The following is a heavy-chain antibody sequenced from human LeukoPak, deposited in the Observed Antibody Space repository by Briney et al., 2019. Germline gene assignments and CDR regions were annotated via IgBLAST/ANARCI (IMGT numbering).Heavy chain of an antibody. J-gene: IGHJ5*02. D-gene: IGHD3-22*01. V-gene: IGHV3-7*01. CDR2: IKHDGSEE. CDR3: ARKLYYYDSSGAGWFDP. Sequence: PGGSLRLSCAASGFTFSRYWMSWVRQVPGKGLEWVANIKHDGSEEDYVDSVKGRFTISRDNAKNSVYLQMNSLRAEDTAVYHCARKLYYYDSSGAGWFDPWGQGTLVAVSS. CDR1: GFTFSRYW.